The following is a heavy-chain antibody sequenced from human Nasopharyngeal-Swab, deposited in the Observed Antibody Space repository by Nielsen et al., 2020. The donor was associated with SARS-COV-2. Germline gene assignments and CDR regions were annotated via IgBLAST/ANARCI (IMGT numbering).Heavy chain of an antibody. CDR2: ISWDSRST. V-gene: IGHV3-43*01. Sequence: GGSLRLSCAASGFNFDDFMMHWVRQIPGKGLEWVSLISWDSRSTYYADSVKGRFTISRDNSKGSLFLQMNSLRTEDTGFYYCAKDIAASGLGQYYFDFWGQGTLVTVSS. D-gene: IGHD6-6*01. CDR1: GFNFDDFM. CDR3: AKDIAASGLGQYYFDF. J-gene: IGHJ4*02.